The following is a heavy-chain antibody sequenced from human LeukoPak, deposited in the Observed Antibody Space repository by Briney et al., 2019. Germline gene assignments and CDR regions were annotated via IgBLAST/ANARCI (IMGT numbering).Heavy chain of an antibody. CDR2: IIPLFGTA. D-gene: IGHD3-22*01. V-gene: IGHV1-69*06. J-gene: IGHJ4*02. CDR1: GGTFRTYA. Sequence: GSSVKVSCKASGGTFRTYAISWVRQAPGHGLEWMGGIIPLFGTANYPQKFQGRVTITADRSTSTAYMELSSLRSEDTAVYYCATNHYDSSGYYRLDDWGQGTLVTVSS. CDR3: ATNHYDSSGYYRLDD.